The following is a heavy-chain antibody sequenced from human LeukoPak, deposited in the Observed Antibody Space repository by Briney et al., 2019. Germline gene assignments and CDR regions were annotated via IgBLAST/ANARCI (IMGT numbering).Heavy chain of an antibody. CDR3: AHLPRGSGSDY. CDR2: ISGSGGST. D-gene: IGHD3-22*01. Sequence: PGGSLRLSCAASGFTFSSYAMSWVRQAPGKGLEWVSAISGSGGSTYYADSVKGRFTISRDNSRNTLYLQMSSLRAEDTAVYYCAHLPRGSGSDYWGQGTLVTVSS. J-gene: IGHJ4*02. V-gene: IGHV3-23*01. CDR1: GFTFSSYA.